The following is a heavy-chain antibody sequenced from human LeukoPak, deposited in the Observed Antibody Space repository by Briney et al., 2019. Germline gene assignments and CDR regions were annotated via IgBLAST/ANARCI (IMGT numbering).Heavy chain of an antibody. CDR2: IIPAFHRT. V-gene: IGHV1-46*01. J-gene: IGHJ4*02. D-gene: IGHD6-6*01. Sequence: GASVKVSCKASGYTFTSYYMHWVRQAPGQGLEWMGHIIPAFHRTVYSQKFQGRVTIIADVSTSTVYMELSNLGSEDMAVYYCATSEHSSSSPRFDHWGQGTLVIVSP. CDR3: ATSEHSSSSPRFDH. CDR1: GYTFTSYY.